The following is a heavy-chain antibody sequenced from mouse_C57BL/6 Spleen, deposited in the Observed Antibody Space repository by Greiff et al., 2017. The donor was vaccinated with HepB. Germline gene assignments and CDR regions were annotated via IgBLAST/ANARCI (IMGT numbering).Heavy chain of an antibody. Sequence: EVKLEESGGGLVKPGGSLKLSCAASGFTFSSYAMSWVRQTPEKRLEWVATISDGGSYTYYPDNVKGRFTISRDNAKNNLYLQMSHLKSEDTAMYYCAREDGNLFAYWGQGTLVTVSA. D-gene: IGHD2-1*01. CDR2: ISDGGSYT. CDR1: GFTFSSYA. J-gene: IGHJ3*01. V-gene: IGHV5-4*01. CDR3: AREDGNLFAY.